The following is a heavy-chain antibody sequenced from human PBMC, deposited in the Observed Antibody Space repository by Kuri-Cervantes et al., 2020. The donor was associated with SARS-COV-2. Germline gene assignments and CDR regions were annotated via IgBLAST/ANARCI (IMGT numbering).Heavy chain of an antibody. CDR2: ITDDGFYT. V-gene: IGHV3-43*02. D-gene: IGHD2-2*01. Sequence: GESLKISCAASGFTFDDYDMHWVRQAPGKGLEWIALITDDGFYTYYADSVRGRFTISRDNSKDSLYLQMTSLRTKDTALYYCTKVVVPAPNYYYEQAIDLWGKGTTVTVSS. CDR1: GFTFDDYD. CDR3: TKVVVPAPNYYYEQAIDL. J-gene: IGHJ6*04.